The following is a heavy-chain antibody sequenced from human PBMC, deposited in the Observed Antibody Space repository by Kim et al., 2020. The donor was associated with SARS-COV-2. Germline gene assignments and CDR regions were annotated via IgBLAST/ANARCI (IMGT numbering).Heavy chain of an antibody. CDR3: ATDFKWSYDY. CDR2: MNSDSGAT. D-gene: IGHD1-26*01. V-gene: IGHV1-2*02. J-gene: IGHJ4*02. Sequence: ASVKVSCKASGYTFTAYFIHWVRQAPGQGLEWVGWMNSDSGATKYAQKFQGRVTMTRDTSINTAYMELSSLTSDDTAVYYCATDFKWSYDYWGQGTLVTVSS. CDR1: GYTFTAYF.